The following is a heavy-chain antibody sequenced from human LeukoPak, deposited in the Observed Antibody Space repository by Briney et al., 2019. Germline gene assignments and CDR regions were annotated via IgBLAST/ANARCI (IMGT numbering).Heavy chain of an antibody. CDR2: IVVGSGNR. CDR1: GFTFTSSA. J-gene: IGHJ4*02. CDR3: AAAYYDILTGYFFVFDY. Sequence: GASVKVSCKASGFTFTSSAVQWVRQARGQRLEWIGWIVVGSGNRNYAQKFQERVTITRDMSTSTAYMELSSLRSEDTAVYYCAAAYYDILTGYFFVFDYWGQGTLVTVSS. V-gene: IGHV1-58*01. D-gene: IGHD3-9*01.